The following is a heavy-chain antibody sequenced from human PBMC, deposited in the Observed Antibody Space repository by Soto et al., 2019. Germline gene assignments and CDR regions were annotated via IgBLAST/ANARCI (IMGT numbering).Heavy chain of an antibody. CDR3: ARDSSGYYWFDS. CDR1: GFSISSGYF. J-gene: IGHJ5*01. Sequence: SETLSLTCAVSGFSISSGYFWGWIRQPPGKGPEWLGSIYHSGTTYYNPSVKGRVTISVDTSKNQFSLKMSSVSAADTAVHYCARDSSGYYWFDSWGQGTLVTVSS. V-gene: IGHV4-38-2*02. D-gene: IGHD3-22*01. CDR2: IYHSGTT.